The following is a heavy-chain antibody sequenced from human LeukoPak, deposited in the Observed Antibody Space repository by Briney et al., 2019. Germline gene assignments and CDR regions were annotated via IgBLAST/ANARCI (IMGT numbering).Heavy chain of an antibody. J-gene: IGHJ4*02. V-gene: IGHV3-9*01. CDR3: AKAISSEVGAGYSPN. CDR1: GFTFDDYA. Sequence: GRSLRLSCAASGFTFDDYAMHWVRQAPGKGLEWVSGISWNSGSIGYADSVKGRFTISRDNAKNSLYLQMNSLRPDDTALYYCAKAISSEVGAGYSPNWGQGTLVTVSS. D-gene: IGHD2-21*02. CDR2: ISWNSGSI.